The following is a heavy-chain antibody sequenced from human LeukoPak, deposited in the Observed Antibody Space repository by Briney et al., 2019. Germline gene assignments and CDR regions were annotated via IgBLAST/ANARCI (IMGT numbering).Heavy chain of an antibody. CDR3: AREKGGYSYGYDAFDI. CDR1: GFTFSSYE. D-gene: IGHD5-18*01. CDR2: ISSSGGST. V-gene: IGHV3-48*03. J-gene: IGHJ3*02. Sequence: GGSLRLSCAASGFTFSSYEMNWVRQAPGKGLDWVSYISSSGGSTYYADSVKGRFTISGDNAKNSLYLQMNSLRAEDTAVYYCAREKGGYSYGYDAFDIWGQGTMVTVSS.